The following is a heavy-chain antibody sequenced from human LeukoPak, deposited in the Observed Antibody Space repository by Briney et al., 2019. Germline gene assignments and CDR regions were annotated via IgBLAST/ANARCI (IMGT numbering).Heavy chain of an antibody. CDR2: ISSSSSYI. CDR3: ARDPSSSRGWYYYMDV. D-gene: IGHD6-19*01. V-gene: IGHV3-21*01. J-gene: IGHJ6*03. Sequence: GGSLRLSCAASGFTFSSYSMNWVRQAPGKGLEWVSSISSSSSYIYYADSVKGRFTISRDNAKNSLYLQMNSVRAEDTAVYYCARDPSSSRGWYYYMDVWGKGTTVTVSS. CDR1: GFTFSSYS.